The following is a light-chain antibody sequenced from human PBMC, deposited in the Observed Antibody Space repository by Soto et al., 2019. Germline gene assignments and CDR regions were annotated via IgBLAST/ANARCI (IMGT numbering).Light chain of an antibody. CDR2: GAS. CDR3: QQSSITPRS. J-gene: IGKJ1*01. V-gene: IGKV1-39*01. CDR1: QSISTY. Sequence: DIRLTQSPSSLSASVGDRVTISCRASQSISTYLMWYHQKPGKAPNLLIYGASGLQNGVPSRVAGSGSGTEFTLTITGLQPEDFGTYYCQQSSITPRSFGQGTKVEI.